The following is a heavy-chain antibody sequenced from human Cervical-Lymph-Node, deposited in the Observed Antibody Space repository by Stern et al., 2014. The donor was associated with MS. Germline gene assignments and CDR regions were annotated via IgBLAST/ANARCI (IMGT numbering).Heavy chain of an antibody. CDR2: IYHIVGT. V-gene: IGHV4-4*02. J-gene: IGHJ4*02. CDR3: ARGTGYPYYFDF. CDR1: GGSLSTHNW. D-gene: IGHD2-2*01. Sequence: QVQLQESGPGLVKPSGTLSLTCTVSGGSLSTHNWWSWVRQTPDKGLEWIGEIYHIVGTGYNPSLKSRVTLSMDKSKNQFSLKLRSVTAADTAVYYCARGTGYPYYFDFWGQGNLVTVSS.